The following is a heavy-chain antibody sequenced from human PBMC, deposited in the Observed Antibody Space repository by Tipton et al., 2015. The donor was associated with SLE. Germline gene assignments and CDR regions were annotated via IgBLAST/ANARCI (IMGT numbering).Heavy chain of an antibody. J-gene: IGHJ4*02. CDR2: IYYSGST. CDR1: GGSISSHY. CDR3: AREGCTGGVCPKKTFDY. V-gene: IGHV4-59*11. Sequence: GLVKPSETLSLTCTVSGGSISSHYWSWIRQPPGKGLEWIGYIYYSGSTNYNPSLKSRVTISVDTSKNQFSLKLSSVTAADTAVYYCAREGCTGGVCPKKTFDYWGQGTLVTVSS. D-gene: IGHD2-8*02.